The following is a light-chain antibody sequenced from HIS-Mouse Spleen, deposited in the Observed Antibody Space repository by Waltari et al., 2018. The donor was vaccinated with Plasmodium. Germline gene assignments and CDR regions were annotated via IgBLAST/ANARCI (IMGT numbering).Light chain of an antibody. CDR3: CSYAGSSTSWV. Sequence: QSALTQPASVSGSPGQSITISCTGTSSDVGSYNLVSWYQQPRGNAPKLMIYEGSKRPSGVSNRFSGSKSGNTASLTISGLQAEDEADYYCCSYAGSSTSWVFGGGTKLTVL. J-gene: IGLJ3*02. CDR2: EGS. V-gene: IGLV2-23*01. CDR1: SSDVGSYNL.